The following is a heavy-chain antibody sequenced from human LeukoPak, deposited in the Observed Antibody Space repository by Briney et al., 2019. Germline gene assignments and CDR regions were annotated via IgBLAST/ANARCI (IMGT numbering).Heavy chain of an antibody. D-gene: IGHD6-25*01. J-gene: IGHJ4*02. CDR3: TGGTAYSGYGGY. Sequence: GGSLRLSCAASGFTFSSYSMNWVRQAPGKGLEWVSVIHTGGNTDYADSVKGRFTVSRDNSQNTISLHMNSLRAEDTAVYYCTGGTAYSGYGGYWGQGTLVTVSS. CDR2: IHTGGNT. V-gene: IGHV3-53*01. CDR1: GFTFSSYS.